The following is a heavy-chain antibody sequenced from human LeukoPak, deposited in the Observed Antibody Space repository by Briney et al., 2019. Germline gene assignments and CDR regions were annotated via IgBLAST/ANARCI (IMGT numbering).Heavy chain of an antibody. CDR3: ARGRNSIAARLPYYYYYYMDV. Sequence: SETLSLTCAVYGGSFSGYYWSWIRQPPGKGLEWIGEINHSGSTNYNPSLKSRVTISVDTSKNQFSLKLSSMTAADTAVYYCARGRNSIAARLPYYYYYYMDVWGKGTTVTVSS. D-gene: IGHD6-6*01. CDR1: GGSFSGYY. J-gene: IGHJ6*03. CDR2: INHSGST. V-gene: IGHV4-34*01.